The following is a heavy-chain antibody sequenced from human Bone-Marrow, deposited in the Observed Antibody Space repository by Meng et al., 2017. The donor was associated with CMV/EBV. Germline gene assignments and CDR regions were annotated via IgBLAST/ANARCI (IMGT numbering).Heavy chain of an antibody. CDR3: VRGMGTD. J-gene: IGHJ4*02. V-gene: IGHV3-74*01. D-gene: IGHD5-24*01. CDR1: GLTFSSYW. CDR2: INSDGSST. Sequence: SLRLSCAASGLTFSSYWMHWVRQAPGKGLVWVSRINSDGSSTSYADSVKGRFTISRDNAKRTLYLQMNSLRVEDSAVYYCVRGMGTDWGQGTLVTVSS.